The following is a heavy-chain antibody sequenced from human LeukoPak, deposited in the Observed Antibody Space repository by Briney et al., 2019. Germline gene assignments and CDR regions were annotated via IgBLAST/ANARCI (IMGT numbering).Heavy chain of an antibody. D-gene: IGHD6-6*01. J-gene: IGHJ4*02. CDR1: GYTFTSYS. CDR3: ARSEVRGIAARRRDFDY. V-gene: IGHV1-18*01. Sequence: ASVKVSCKASGYTFTSYSISWVRQAPGQGLEWMGWISAYNGNTNYAQKLQGRVTMTTDTSTSTAYMELRSLRSDDTAVYYCARSEVRGIAARRRDFDYWGQGTLVTVSS. CDR2: ISAYNGNT.